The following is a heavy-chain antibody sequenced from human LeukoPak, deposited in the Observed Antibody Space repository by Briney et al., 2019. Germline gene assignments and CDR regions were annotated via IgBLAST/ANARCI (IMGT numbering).Heavy chain of an antibody. V-gene: IGHV1-18*01. CDR1: GYTFTNYA. CDR3: AREFWCNDNNCYLSSFDI. CDR2: ISAYNGKT. D-gene: IGHD1-20*01. Sequence: ASVKVSCKASGYTFTNYAIIWVRQAPGQGLEWMAYISAYNGKTEYAQNMQGRVTPTTDISANTAYMELSSLRSDDTAVYYCAREFWCNDNNCYLSSFDIWGQGTVVTVSS. J-gene: IGHJ3*02.